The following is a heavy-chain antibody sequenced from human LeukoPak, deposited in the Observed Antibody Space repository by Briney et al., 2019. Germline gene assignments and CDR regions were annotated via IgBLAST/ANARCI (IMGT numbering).Heavy chain of an antibody. D-gene: IGHD3-22*01. CDR1: GGSISSYY. Sequence: SETLSLTCTVSGGSISSYYWSWIRQPPGKGLEWIGYIYYSGSTNYNPSLKSRVTISVDTSKNQFSLKLSSVTAADTAVYFCARVHDSSGYYYMLDYWGQGTLVTVSS. CDR2: IYYSGST. CDR3: ARVHDSSGYYYMLDY. V-gene: IGHV4-59*01. J-gene: IGHJ4*02.